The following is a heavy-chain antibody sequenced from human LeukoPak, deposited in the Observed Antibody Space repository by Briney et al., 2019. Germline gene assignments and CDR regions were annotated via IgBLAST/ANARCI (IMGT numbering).Heavy chain of an antibody. Sequence: GGSLRLSCAASGFTFNDYYMSWIRQAPGKGLEWISYIGSSGGSINYADSVKGRFTISRDNAKNSLSLQVNSLRAEDTAVYYCVRGRTSGSSWPFDYWGQGTLVTVSS. J-gene: IGHJ4*02. V-gene: IGHV3-11*04. CDR3: VRGRTSGSSWPFDY. D-gene: IGHD6-13*01. CDR1: GFTFNDYY. CDR2: IGSSGGSI.